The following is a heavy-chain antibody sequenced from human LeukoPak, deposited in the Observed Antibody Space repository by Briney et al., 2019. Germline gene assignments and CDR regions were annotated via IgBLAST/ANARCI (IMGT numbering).Heavy chain of an antibody. CDR3: ARYCSSTSCYTDGINNWFDP. J-gene: IGHJ5*02. CDR2: IIPIFGTA. D-gene: IGHD2-2*02. V-gene: IGHV1-69*05. Sequence: ASVKVSCKASGYTFTSYDINWVRQATGQGLEWMGGIIPIFGTANYAQKFQGRVTITTDESTSTAYMELSSLRSEDTAVYYCARYCSSTSCYTDGINNWFDPWGQGTLVTVSS. CDR1: GYTFTSYD.